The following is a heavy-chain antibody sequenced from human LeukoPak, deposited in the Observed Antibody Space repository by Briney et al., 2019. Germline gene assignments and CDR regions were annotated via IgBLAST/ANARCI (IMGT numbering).Heavy chain of an antibody. J-gene: IGHJ4*02. CDR1: GYIFNSYG. D-gene: IGHD3-3*01. Sequence: ASVKVSYKASGYIFNSYGITWVRQAPGQGLEWMGWISAYNGNTNYAQKLQGRVTMTTDTSTSTAYMELRSLRSDDTAVYYCARDTRLDYDFWSGYYNHGDYWGQGTLVTVSS. V-gene: IGHV1-18*01. CDR2: ISAYNGNT. CDR3: ARDTRLDYDFWSGYYNHGDY.